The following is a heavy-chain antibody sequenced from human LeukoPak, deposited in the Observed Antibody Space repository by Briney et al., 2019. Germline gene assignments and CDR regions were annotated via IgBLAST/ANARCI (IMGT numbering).Heavy chain of an antibody. CDR1: GGSISSHY. CDR3: ARQSLLDYSDSRGPFRWFHT. J-gene: IGHJ5*02. V-gene: IGHV4-59*11. D-gene: IGHD3-22*01. CDR2: IDHTGST. Sequence: SETLSLNCTVSGGSISSHYWSWIRQPPGKGLEWIGYIDHTGSTDCSPSLKSRVTMSLDTSKNQVSLKLSYVTAADSAVYFCARQSLLDYSDSRGPFRWFHTWGRGTLVTLS.